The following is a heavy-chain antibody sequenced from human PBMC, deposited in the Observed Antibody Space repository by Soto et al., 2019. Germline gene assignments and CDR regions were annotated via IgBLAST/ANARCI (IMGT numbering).Heavy chain of an antibody. V-gene: IGHV1-18*01. D-gene: IGHD2-15*01. Sequence: ASVKVFCKASGYTFTSYGISWVRQAPGQGLEWMGWISAYNGNTNYAQKLQGRVTMTTDTSTSTAYMELSSLRSEDTAVYYCARDAIRGCSGGSCYSGINYYYGMDVWGQGTTVTVSS. CDR2: ISAYNGNT. CDR3: ARDAIRGCSGGSCYSGINYYYGMDV. J-gene: IGHJ6*02. CDR1: GYTFTSYG.